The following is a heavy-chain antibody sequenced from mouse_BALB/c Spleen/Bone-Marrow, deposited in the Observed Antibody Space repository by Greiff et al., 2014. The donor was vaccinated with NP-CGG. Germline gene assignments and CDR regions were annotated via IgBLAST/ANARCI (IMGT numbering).Heavy chain of an antibody. V-gene: IGHV7-1*02. D-gene: IGHD2-10*02. CDR1: GFTFSDFY. J-gene: IGHJ3*01. CDR2: SRNKAKYYTT. CDR3: ARDVGYGNYFVY. Sequence: EVKVVESGGGLVQPGDSLRLSCATSGFTFSDFYMEWVRQPPGKRLEWIAASRNKAKYYTTEYSASVKGRFIVSRDTSQSVLYLQMNAQRAEDTAIYYCARDVGYGNYFVYWGQGTLVTVSA.